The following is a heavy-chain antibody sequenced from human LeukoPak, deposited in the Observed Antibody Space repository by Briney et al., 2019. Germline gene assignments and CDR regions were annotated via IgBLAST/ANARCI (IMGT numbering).Heavy chain of an antibody. D-gene: IGHD2-15*01. J-gene: IGHJ4*02. Sequence: SETLSLTCTVSGGSITGYYWNWIRQPAGKGLEWIGRMDPKGTTSYNPSLKSRVTMSVDTSKNQFSLKLKSVTAADTAMYYCARGYCSGANCYTAPGHWGQGTLVTVSS. V-gene: IGHV4-4*07. CDR2: MDPKGTT. CDR1: GGSITGYY. CDR3: ARGYCSGANCYTAPGH.